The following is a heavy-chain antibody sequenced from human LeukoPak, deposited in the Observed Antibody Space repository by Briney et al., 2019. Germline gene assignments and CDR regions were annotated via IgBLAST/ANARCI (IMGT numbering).Heavy chain of an antibody. CDR1: GFTFSDYA. J-gene: IGHJ5*02. CDR2: ISNVGGSK. V-gene: IGHV3-30-3*01. Sequence: PGGSLRLSCAASGFTFSDYAIHWVRQAPGKGLEWVSVISNVGGSKHYADSVKGRFTISRDNAKNSLYLQMNSLRAEDTAVYYCARGVFYSSDYSNCFDPWGQGTLVTVSS. D-gene: IGHD6-19*01. CDR3: ARGVFYSSDYSNCFDP.